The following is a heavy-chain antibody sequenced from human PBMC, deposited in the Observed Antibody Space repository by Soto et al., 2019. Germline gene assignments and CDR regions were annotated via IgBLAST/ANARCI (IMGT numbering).Heavy chain of an antibody. Sequence: QVQLVQSGPEVKKPGSSVNISCTAPKTTFSDYGLNWVRQAPGQGLEWMGGIIPVLGTINYAQKFQGRVTISADKSWNTVYMAVSSLTSEDTAVYYCASGTLFCAGDCYFEHWGLGTVVSVSS. V-gene: IGHV1-69*06. D-gene: IGHD2-21*02. CDR2: IIPVLGTI. CDR1: KTTFSDYG. CDR3: ASGTLFCAGDCYFEH. J-gene: IGHJ4*02.